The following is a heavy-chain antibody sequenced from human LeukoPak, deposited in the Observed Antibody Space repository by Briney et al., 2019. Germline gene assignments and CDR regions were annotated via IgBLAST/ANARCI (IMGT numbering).Heavy chain of an antibody. CDR1: GGSISSYY. CDR3: ARLKYYYDSSCYYQTFDP. CDR2: IYYSGST. J-gene: IGHJ5*02. Sequence: SETLSLTCTVSGGSISSYYWSWIRQPPGKGLEWIGYIYYSGSTNYNPSVKSRVTISVDTSKNQFSLKLSSVTAADTAVYYCARLKYYYDSSCYYQTFDPWGQGTLVTVSS. V-gene: IGHV4-59*01. D-gene: IGHD3-22*01.